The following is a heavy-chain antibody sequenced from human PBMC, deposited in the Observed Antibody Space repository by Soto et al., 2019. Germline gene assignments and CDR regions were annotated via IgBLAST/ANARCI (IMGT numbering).Heavy chain of an antibody. V-gene: IGHV1-69*02. D-gene: IGHD6-13*01. Sequence: AASVKVSCKASGGTFSSYTISWVRQALGQGLEWMGRIIPILGIANYAQKFQGRVTITADKSTSTAYMELSSLRSEDTAVYYCARVGGVSEYYFYYWGQVTLVTVS. CDR2: IIPILGIA. J-gene: IGHJ4*02. CDR3: ARVGGVSEYYFYY. CDR1: GGTFSSYT.